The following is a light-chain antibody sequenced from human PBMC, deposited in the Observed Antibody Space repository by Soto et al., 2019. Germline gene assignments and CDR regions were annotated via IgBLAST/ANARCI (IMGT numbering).Light chain of an antibody. CDR2: GAS. J-gene: IGKJ1*01. V-gene: IGKV3-20*01. Sequence: EIVLTQSPATLSLSPGERATLSCRASQSVSSYLAWYQQKPGQAPRLLIYGASSRATGIPDRFSGSGSGTDFTLTISRLEPEDFAVYYCQQYGSPSWTFGQGTKV. CDR3: QQYGSPSWT. CDR1: QSVSSY.